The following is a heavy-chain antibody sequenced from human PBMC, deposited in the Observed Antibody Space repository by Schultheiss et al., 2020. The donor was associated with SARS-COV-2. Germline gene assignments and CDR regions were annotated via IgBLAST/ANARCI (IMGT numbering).Heavy chain of an antibody. Sequence: SETLSLTCTVSGASISSYYWYWIRQPPGKGLEWIWYIYYSGSTYYNPSLKSRVTISVDTSKNQSPLLLCSVTAADAAMYYCARETLSGWYSYWGQGSLVTVSS. V-gene: IGHV4-59*01. D-gene: IGHD6-19*01. CDR1: GASISSYY. J-gene: IGHJ4*02. CDR3: ARETLSGWYSY. CDR2: IYYSGST.